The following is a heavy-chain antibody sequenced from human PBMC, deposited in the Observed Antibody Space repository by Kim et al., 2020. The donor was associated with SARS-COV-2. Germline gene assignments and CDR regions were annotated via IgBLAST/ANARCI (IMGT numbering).Heavy chain of an antibody. CDR1: GFTFGDYA. D-gene: IGHD2-2*02. CDR2: ISWNSGSI. J-gene: IGHJ6*03. Sequence: GGSLRLSCAASGFTFGDYAMHWVRQAPGKGLEWVSGISWNSGSIGYADSVKGRFTISRDNAKNSLYLQMNSLRAEDTALYYCANPHHLPPRAGRSTSCYKEHYYYYYMDVWGKGTTVTVSS. CDR3: ANPHHLPPRAGRSTSCYKEHYYYYYMDV. V-gene: IGHV3-9*01.